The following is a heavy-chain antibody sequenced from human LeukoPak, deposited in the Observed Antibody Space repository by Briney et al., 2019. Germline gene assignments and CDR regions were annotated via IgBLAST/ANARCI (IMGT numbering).Heavy chain of an antibody. D-gene: IGHD3-10*01. Sequence: PSGTLSLTCAVSGGSISSSNWWSWVRQPPGKGLEWIGEIYHSGSTNYNPTLKSRVTISVDKSKNQFSLKLSSVTAADTAVYYCARGLVTMVRGVSPYYYGMDVWGQGTTVTVSS. J-gene: IGHJ6*02. CDR2: IYHSGST. V-gene: IGHV4-4*02. CDR3: ARGLVTMVRGVSPYYYGMDV. CDR1: GGSISSSNW.